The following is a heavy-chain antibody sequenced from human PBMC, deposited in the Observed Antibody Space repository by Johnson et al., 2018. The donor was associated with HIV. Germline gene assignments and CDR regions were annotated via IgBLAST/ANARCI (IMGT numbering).Heavy chain of an antibody. Sequence: QVQLVESGGRVVQPGRSLRLSCAASGFTLSKHAMHWVRQAPGKGLEWVTVIWYDGSNKHYADSVKGRFTISRDNSKNTLFLQMNSLRAEDTAVYFCAKVHIAARWSDAFDIWGQGTMVTVSS. CDR1: GFTLSKHA. D-gene: IGHD6-6*01. CDR2: IWYDGSNK. J-gene: IGHJ3*02. V-gene: IGHV3-33*06. CDR3: AKVHIAARWSDAFDI.